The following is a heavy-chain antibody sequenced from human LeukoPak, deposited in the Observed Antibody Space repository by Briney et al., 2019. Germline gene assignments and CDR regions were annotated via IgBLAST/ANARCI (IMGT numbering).Heavy chain of an antibody. V-gene: IGHV4-39*01. J-gene: IGHJ4*02. D-gene: IGHD1-26*01. CDR3: ARRGVGASPFDF. Sequence: PETLSLTCTVSGDSIDSSTYFWGWIRQSPGKGLEWIATIYHSGDTFYTPSLQSRVTISVDIIKNQFSLKVNSVTAADTAVYYCARRGVGASPFDFWGQGTLVTVS. CDR2: IYHSGDT. CDR1: GDSIDSSTYF.